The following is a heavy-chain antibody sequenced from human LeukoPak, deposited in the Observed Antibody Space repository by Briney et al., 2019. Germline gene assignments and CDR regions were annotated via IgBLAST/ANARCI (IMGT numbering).Heavy chain of an antibody. Sequence: GGSLRLSCAASGFTFSSYWMHWVRQAPGKGLVWVSRINSDGSSTSYADSVKGRFTISRDNAKNTLYLQMNSLRAEDTAVYYCARSFGYFDWFHYWGQGTLVTVSS. J-gene: IGHJ4*02. CDR2: INSDGSST. CDR3: ARSFGYFDWFHY. CDR1: GFTFSSYW. V-gene: IGHV3-74*01. D-gene: IGHD3-9*01.